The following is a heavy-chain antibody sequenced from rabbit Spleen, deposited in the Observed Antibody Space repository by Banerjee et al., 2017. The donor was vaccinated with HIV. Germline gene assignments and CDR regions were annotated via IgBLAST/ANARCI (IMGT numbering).Heavy chain of an antibody. CDR1: GFSFSSNW. D-gene: IGHD1-1*01. CDR3: ARNYVNAFDP. CDR2: IDTNDGDT. J-gene: IGHJ2*01. Sequence: LEESGGGLVKPGGTVTLTCTVSGFSFSSNWICWVRQAPGKGLEWNACIDTNDGDTDYANWPKGRFTISKPSSTTVSLQMTSLTAADTATYFCARNYVNAFDPWGPGTLVTVS. V-gene: IGHV1S45*01.